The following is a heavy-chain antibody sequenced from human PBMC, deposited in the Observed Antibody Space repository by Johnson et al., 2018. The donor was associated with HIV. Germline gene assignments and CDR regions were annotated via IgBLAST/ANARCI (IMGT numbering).Heavy chain of an antibody. D-gene: IGHD5-18*01. V-gene: IGHV3-20*04. Sequence: VQLVESGGGVVRPGGSLRLSCAASGFTLDDYGMNWVRQAPGKGLEWVSGINWNGDNTGYVDSVKGRFTISRDNAKNSLYLQMNSLRAEDSALYYCAREDTRGAFDIWGQGTMVTVSS. J-gene: IGHJ3*02. CDR1: GFTLDDYG. CDR2: INWNGDNT. CDR3: AREDTRGAFDI.